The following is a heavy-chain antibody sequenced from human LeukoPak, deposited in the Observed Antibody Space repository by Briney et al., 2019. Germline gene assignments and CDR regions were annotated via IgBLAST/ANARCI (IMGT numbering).Heavy chain of an antibody. CDR1: GGSIRGYY. CDR3: ARRRPSHYFDY. V-gene: IGHV4-59*01. J-gene: IGHJ4*02. Sequence: SETLSLTCSVSGGSIRGYYWNWVRQPPGKGLEWIGYIYYGGSTNYNPSLKSRVTISVDKSKRQFSLNPTSVTAADTAVYYCARRRPSHYFDYWGQGTLVTVSS. CDR2: IYYGGST.